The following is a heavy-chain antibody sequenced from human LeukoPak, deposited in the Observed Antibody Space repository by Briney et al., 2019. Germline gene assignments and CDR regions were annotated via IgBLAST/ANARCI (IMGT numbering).Heavy chain of an antibody. D-gene: IGHD3-16*01. CDR3: ARHGDKRGRFDP. CDR2: IYTSGST. J-gene: IGHJ5*02. CDR1: GGSINSYY. Sequence: SETLSLTCTVSGGSINSYYWSWIRQPPGKGLEWIGYIYTSGSTNYNPSLKSRVTISVDTSKNQFSLKLSSVTAADTAVYYCARHGDKRGRFDPWGQGTLVTVSS. V-gene: IGHV4-4*09.